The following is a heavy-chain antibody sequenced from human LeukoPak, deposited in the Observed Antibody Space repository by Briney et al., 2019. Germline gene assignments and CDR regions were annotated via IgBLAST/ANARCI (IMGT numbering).Heavy chain of an antibody. V-gene: IGHV5-51*01. CDR1: GSRFTSYW. CDR3: ARRPSSSTLGWFDP. J-gene: IGHJ5*02. CDR2: IYPGDSDT. D-gene: IGHD6-6*01. Sequence: GASLQISCKGSGSRFTSYWIGWVRQMPGKGLAWMGIIYPGDSDTRYSPSFQGQVTISADKSISTAYLQWSSLKASDTAMYYCARRPSSSTLGWFDPWGQGTLVTVSS.